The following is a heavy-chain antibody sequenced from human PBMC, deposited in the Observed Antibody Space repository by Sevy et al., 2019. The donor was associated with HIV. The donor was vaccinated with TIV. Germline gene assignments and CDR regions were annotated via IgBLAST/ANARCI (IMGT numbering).Heavy chain of an antibody. V-gene: IGHV3-23*01. Sequence: GGSLRLSCAASGFTVSSNYMSWVRQAPGKGLEWVSAISGSGGSTYYADSVKGRFTISRDNSKNTLYLQMNSLRAEDTAVYYCAKEGTTMVRGVIIKPDNWFDPWGQGTLVTVSS. D-gene: IGHD3-10*01. J-gene: IGHJ5*02. CDR3: AKEGTTMVRGVIIKPDNWFDP. CDR2: ISGSGGST. CDR1: GFTVSSNY.